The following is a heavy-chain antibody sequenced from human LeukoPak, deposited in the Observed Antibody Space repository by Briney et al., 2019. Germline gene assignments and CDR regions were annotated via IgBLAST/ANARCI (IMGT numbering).Heavy chain of an antibody. CDR3: ARVEEASYYYYGMDV. CDR1: GGSISSYY. V-gene: IGHV4-59*01. Sequence: SETLSLTCTASGGSISSYYWSWIRQPPGKGLEWIGYIYYSGSTNYNPSLKSRVTISVDTSKNQFSLKLSSVTAADTAVYYCARVEEASYYYYGMDVWGQGTTVTVSS. D-gene: IGHD3-3*01. CDR2: IYYSGST. J-gene: IGHJ6*02.